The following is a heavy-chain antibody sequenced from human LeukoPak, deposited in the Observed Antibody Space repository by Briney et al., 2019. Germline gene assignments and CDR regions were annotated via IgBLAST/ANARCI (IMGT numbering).Heavy chain of an antibody. V-gene: IGHV3-30*18. Sequence: GGSLRLSCAASGFTFSSYGMHWVRQASGKGLEWVAVISYDGSNKYYADSVKGRFTISRDNSKNTLYLQMNSLRAEDTAVYYCAKDGHYYDSSYYGMDVWGQGTTVTVSS. D-gene: IGHD3-22*01. CDR3: AKDGHYYDSSYYGMDV. CDR1: GFTFSSYG. J-gene: IGHJ6*02. CDR2: ISYDGSNK.